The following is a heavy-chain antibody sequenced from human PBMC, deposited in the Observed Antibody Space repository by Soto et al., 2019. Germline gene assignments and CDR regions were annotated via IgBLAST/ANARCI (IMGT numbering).Heavy chain of an antibody. J-gene: IGHJ4*02. CDR3: ARGDYGDKTLDY. CDR1: GGSISSGGYY. Sequence: SETLSLTCTVSGGSISSGGYYCSWIRQHPGKGLEWIGYIYYSGSTYYNPSLKSRVTISVDTSKNQFSLKLSSVTAADTAVYDCARGDYGDKTLDYWGQGTLVTVSS. D-gene: IGHD4-17*01. CDR2: IYYSGST. V-gene: IGHV4-31*03.